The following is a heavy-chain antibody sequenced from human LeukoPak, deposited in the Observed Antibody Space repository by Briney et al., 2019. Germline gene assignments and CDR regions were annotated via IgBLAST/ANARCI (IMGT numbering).Heavy chain of an antibody. CDR2: ITGSGGGT. V-gene: IGHV3-23*01. J-gene: IGHJ4*02. CDR3: AKWGDYDVLTGYYDPDY. Sequence: GASLRLSCAASGFTFSNYAMSWVRQAPGKGLEWVSAITGSGGGTYYADSVKSRFTISRDNSKNTLYLQMNSLREEDTAVYYCAKWGDYDVLTGYYDPDYWGQGTLVTVSS. D-gene: IGHD3-9*01. CDR1: GFTFSNYA.